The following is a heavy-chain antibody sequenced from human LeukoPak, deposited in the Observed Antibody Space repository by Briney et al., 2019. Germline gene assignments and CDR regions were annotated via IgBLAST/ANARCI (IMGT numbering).Heavy chain of an antibody. V-gene: IGHV3-33*01. CDR3: ARDPRAHNYGMNV. CDR2: IWYDGNNK. J-gene: IGHJ6*02. CDR1: GFTFSSYG. Sequence: GGSLRLSCAASGFTFSSYGMHWVRQAPGKGLEWVAVIWYDGNNKYYGDSVKGRFTISRDNSKNTLFLQMNSLRAEDTAVYYCARDPRAHNYGMNVWGQGTTVTVSS.